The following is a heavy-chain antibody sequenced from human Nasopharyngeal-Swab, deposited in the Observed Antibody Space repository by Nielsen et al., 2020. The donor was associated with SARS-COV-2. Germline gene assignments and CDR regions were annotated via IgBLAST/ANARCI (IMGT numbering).Heavy chain of an antibody. CDR3: ARDRPTSYYYYGMDV. J-gene: IGHJ6*02. V-gene: IGHV1-46*01. CDR2: INPSGGST. Sequence: WVGQAPGQGLEWMGIINPSGGSTSYAQKFQGRVTITRDTSASTAYMELSSLRSEDTAVYYCARDRPTSYYYYGMDVWGQGTTVTVSS.